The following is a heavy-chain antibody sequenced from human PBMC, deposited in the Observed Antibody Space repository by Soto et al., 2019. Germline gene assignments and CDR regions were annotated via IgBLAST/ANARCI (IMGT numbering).Heavy chain of an antibody. CDR1: GYSFTSYW. D-gene: IGHD2-15*01. CDR2: IDPSDSYT. CDR3: ATIQTLGYCSGGSCYPSFYYGMDV. J-gene: IGHJ6*02. V-gene: IGHV5-10-1*01. Sequence: GESLKISCKGSGYSFTSYWISWVRQMPGKGLEWMGRIDPSDSYTNYSPSFQGHVTISADKSISTAYLQWSSLKASDTATYYCATIQTLGYCSGGSCYPSFYYGMDVWGQGTTVTVPS.